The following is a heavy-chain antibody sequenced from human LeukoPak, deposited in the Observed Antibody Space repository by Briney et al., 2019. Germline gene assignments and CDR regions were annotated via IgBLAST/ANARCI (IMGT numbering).Heavy chain of an antibody. CDR2: ISAYNGYT. CDR3: AREVVRYSRGWPDY. J-gene: IGHJ4*02. CDR1: GYTFTSYG. V-gene: IGHV1-18*01. D-gene: IGHD6-19*01. Sequence: ASVKVSCKASGYTFTSYGISWVRQAPGQGLEWMGWISAYNGYTTYAQKFQGRVTLTTDTSTSTAYMDLGSLRSDDTAVYYCAREVVRYSRGWPDYWGPGTLVTVSS.